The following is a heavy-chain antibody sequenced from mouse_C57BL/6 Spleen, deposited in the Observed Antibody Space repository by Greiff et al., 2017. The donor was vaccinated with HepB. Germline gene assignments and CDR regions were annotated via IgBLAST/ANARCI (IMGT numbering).Heavy chain of an antibody. Sequence: EVKLMESGGGLVKPGGSLKLSCAASGFTFSDYGMHWVRQAPEKGLEWVAYISSGSSTIYYADIVKGRFTISRDNAKNTLFLQMTSLRSEDTAMYYCVRGAWFAYWGQGTLVTVSA. CDR3: VRGAWFAY. CDR2: ISSGSSTI. CDR1: GFTFSDYG. J-gene: IGHJ3*01. V-gene: IGHV5-17*01.